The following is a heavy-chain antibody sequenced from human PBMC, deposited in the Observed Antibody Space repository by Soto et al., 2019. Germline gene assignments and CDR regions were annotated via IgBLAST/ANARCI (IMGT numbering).Heavy chain of an antibody. Sequence: TGGSLRLRWAASWCTFGSYSRNCVRKAPGKGLEWVSYISGSGGSTYYADSVKGRFTISRDNAKNSLYLQMNSLRAEDTAVYYCAREYDILNWFDPWGQGTLVTGSS. J-gene: IGHJ5*02. CDR1: WCTFGSYS. D-gene: IGHD3-9*01. V-gene: IGHV3-48*01. CDR3: AREYDILNWFDP. CDR2: ISGSGGST.